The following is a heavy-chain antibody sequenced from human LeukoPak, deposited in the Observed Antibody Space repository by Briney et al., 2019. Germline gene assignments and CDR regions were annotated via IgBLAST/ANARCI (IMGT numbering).Heavy chain of an antibody. CDR1: GGSISTSNYY. CDR2: ISHSGST. Sequence: SETLSLTCTVSGGSISTSNYYWGWIRQPPGKGLEWIGEISHSGSTNYNPSLKSRVTISVDTSKNQFSLKLSSVTAADTAVYYCARSRVFSYFDYWGQGTLVTVSS. CDR3: ARSRVFSYFDY. J-gene: IGHJ4*02. V-gene: IGHV4-39*07.